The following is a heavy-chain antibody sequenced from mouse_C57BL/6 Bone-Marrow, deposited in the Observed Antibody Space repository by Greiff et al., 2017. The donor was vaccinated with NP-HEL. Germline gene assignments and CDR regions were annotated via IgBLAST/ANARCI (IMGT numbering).Heavy chain of an antibody. CDR3: ARRELYYGSSYDY. J-gene: IGHJ2*01. Sequence: QVQLKESGAELVKPGASVKISCKASGYAFSSYWMNWVKQRPGKGLEWIGQIYPGDGDTNYNGKFKGKATLTADKSSSTAYMQLSSLTSEDSAVYFGARRELYYGSSYDYWGQGTTLTVSS. CDR1: GYAFSSYW. CDR2: IYPGDGDT. V-gene: IGHV1-80*01. D-gene: IGHD1-1*01.